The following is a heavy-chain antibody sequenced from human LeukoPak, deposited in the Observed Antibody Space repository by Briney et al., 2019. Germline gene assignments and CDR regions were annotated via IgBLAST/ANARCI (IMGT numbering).Heavy chain of an antibody. V-gene: IGHV3-48*03. CDR1: GFTFSGSA. Sequence: GGSLRLSCAASGFTFSGSAMHWVRQAPGKGLEWVSYISTSGSTIYYADSVKGRFTISRDNAKNSLYLQMNSLRAEDTAVYYCAREGSYYFDYWGQGTLVTVSS. D-gene: IGHD3-10*01. CDR3: AREGSYYFDY. J-gene: IGHJ4*02. CDR2: ISTSGSTI.